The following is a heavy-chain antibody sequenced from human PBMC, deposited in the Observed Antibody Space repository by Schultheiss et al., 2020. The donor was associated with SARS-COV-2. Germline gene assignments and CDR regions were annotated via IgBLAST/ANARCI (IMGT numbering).Heavy chain of an antibody. CDR2: ISSSGSTI. Sequence: GGSLRLSCAASGFTFSSYEMNWVRQAPGKGLEWVSYISSSGSTIYYADSVKGRFTISRDNAKNSLYLQMNSLRAEDTAVYYCARDRGYYYYSSAFDIWGQGTIVTVTS. V-gene: IGHV3-48*03. CDR3: ARDRGYYYYSSAFDI. D-gene: IGHD3-22*01. J-gene: IGHJ3*02. CDR1: GFTFSSYE.